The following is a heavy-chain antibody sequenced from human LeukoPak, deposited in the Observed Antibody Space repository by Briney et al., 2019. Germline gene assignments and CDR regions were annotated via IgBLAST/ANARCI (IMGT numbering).Heavy chain of an antibody. CDR1: GYTFTSYG. CDR3: AREPDYYDSSGYYAALDY. Sequence: ASVKVSCKASGYTFTSYGISWVRQAPGQGLEWMGWISAYNGNTNYAQKLQGRVTMTTDTSTSTAYMELRSLRSDDTAVYYCAREPDYYDSSGYYAALDYWGQGTLVTVSS. J-gene: IGHJ4*02. D-gene: IGHD3-22*01. CDR2: ISAYNGNT. V-gene: IGHV1-18*01.